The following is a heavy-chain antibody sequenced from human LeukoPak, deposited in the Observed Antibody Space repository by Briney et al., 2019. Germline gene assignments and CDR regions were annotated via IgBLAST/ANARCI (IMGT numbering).Heavy chain of an antibody. V-gene: IGHV3-30*18. Sequence: PGGSLRLSCAASGFTFSSYGMHWVRQAPGKGLEWVAVISYDGSNKYYADSVKGRFTISRDNSKNTLYLQMNSLRAEDTAVYYCAKVGTMTSRGSDLWGRGTLVTVSS. CDR3: AKVGTMTSRGSDL. J-gene: IGHJ2*01. CDR2: ISYDGSNK. CDR1: GFTFSSYG. D-gene: IGHD3-22*01.